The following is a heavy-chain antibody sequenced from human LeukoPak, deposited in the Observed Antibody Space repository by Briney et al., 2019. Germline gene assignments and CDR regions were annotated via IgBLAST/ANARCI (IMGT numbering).Heavy chain of an antibody. V-gene: IGHV3-48*03. Sequence: GSLXXXCAASGFTFSSYEMNWVRQAPGKGLEWVSYISSSGSNIYYADSVKGRFTISRDNAKNSLYLQMNRLRDEDTAVYYXXXXXCXSSWXDYWGQGTXVTVSS. CDR3: XXXXCXSSWXDY. CDR2: ISSSGSNI. D-gene: IGHD6-13*01. CDR1: GFTFSSYE. J-gene: IGHJ4*02.